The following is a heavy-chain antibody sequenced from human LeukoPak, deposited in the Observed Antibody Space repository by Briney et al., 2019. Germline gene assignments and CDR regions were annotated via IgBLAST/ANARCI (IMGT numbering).Heavy chain of an antibody. Sequence: GGSLRLSCAASGFTFRNYWMHWVRQAPGKGLVWVSRINSDGSSTTYADSVKGRFTMSRDSAKNTLYLQMNSLRAEDTAVYYCARGGFGIVVVSAIDYWGQGTLVTVSS. J-gene: IGHJ4*02. V-gene: IGHV3-74*01. CDR3: ARGGFGIVVVSAIDY. CDR1: GFTFRNYW. D-gene: IGHD2-21*01. CDR2: INSDGSST.